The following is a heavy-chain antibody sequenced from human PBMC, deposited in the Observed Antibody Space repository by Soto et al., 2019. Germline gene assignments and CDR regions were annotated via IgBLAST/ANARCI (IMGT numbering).Heavy chain of an antibody. CDR2: ISAYNGNT. V-gene: IGHV1-18*01. Sequence: GASVKVSCKASGYTFTSYGISWVRQAPGQGLEWMGWISAYNGNTNYAQKLQGRVTMTTDTSTSTAYMELRSLRSDDTAVYYCARDLIYDFWSGYYRSTYFDYWGQGTLVTVSS. D-gene: IGHD3-3*01. J-gene: IGHJ4*02. CDR3: ARDLIYDFWSGYYRSTYFDY. CDR1: GYTFTSYG.